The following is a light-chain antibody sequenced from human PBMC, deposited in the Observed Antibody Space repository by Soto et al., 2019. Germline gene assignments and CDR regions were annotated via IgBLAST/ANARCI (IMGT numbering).Light chain of an antibody. CDR2: KAS. V-gene: IGKV1-5*03. CDR3: QQYERFPYT. Sequence: DIQMTQSPSTLSASVGDTVTITCRASQSLSYWLAWYQQKPGQAPKILIHKASTLESGVPSRFSGSGSGTECTLTISSLQPDDFATFYCQQYERFPYTFGQGTKLEIK. CDR1: QSLSYW. J-gene: IGKJ2*01.